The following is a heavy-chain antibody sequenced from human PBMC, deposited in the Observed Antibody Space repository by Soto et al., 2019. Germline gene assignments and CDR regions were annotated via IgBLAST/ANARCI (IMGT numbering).Heavy chain of an antibody. CDR2: TSYDGRNK. D-gene: IGHD2-2*01. CDR3: VKDGGCSSSTCNNNWLDP. CDR1: VFSFSNYA. Sequence: SLRLSCAASVFSFSNYAMHWVRQAPGKGLEWVALTSYDGRNKYYADSVKGRFTISRDNSKNTLHLQMDSLRAEDTALYYCVKDGGCSSSTCNNNWLDPWGQGTLVTVSS. J-gene: IGHJ5*02. V-gene: IGHV3-30*18.